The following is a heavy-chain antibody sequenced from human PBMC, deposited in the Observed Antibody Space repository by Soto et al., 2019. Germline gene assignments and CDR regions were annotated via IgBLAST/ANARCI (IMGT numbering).Heavy chain of an antibody. D-gene: IGHD3-3*01. CDR1: GFMFTSSA. J-gene: IGHJ4*02. V-gene: IGHV1-58*01. Sequence: SVKVSCKTSGFMFTSSAVQWVRQARGQRLEWIGWLVVGSGNTHYAQNFQDRVTLTRDMSTGTAYMELSSLRSEDTAVYYCAAGPVLRFLKWLPAYFDYWGQGTLVTVSS. CDR2: LVVGSGNT. CDR3: AAGPVLRFLKWLPAYFDY.